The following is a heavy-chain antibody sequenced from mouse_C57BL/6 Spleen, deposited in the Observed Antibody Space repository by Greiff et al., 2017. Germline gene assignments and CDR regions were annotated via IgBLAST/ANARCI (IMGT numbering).Heavy chain of an antibody. CDR3: ARMGRGTTGAFAY. CDR2: ISSGGSTI. D-gene: IGHD2-14*01. V-gene: IGHV5-17*01. Sequence: EVMLVESGGGLVKPGGSLKLSCAASGFTFSDYGMHWVRQAPEKGLEWVAYISSGGSTIYYADTVKGRFTISRDNAKNALFLQMTSLGSEDTAMYYCARMGRGTTGAFAYWGQGTLVTVSA. CDR1: GFTFSDYG. J-gene: IGHJ3*01.